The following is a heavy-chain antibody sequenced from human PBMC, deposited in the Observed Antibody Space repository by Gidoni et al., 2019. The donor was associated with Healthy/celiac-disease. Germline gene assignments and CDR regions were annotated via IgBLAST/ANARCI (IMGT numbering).Heavy chain of an antibody. CDR2: ISGSGGST. Sequence: EVQLLESGGGLVQPGGSLRLSCAASGFTFSSYAMSWVRQAPGKGLEWVSAISGSGGSTYYADSVKGRFTISRDNSKNTLYLQMNSLRAEDTAVYYCANFYYDYVWGSYRPDDAFDIWGQGTMVTVSS. CDR3: ANFYYDYVWGSYRPDDAFDI. V-gene: IGHV3-23*01. CDR1: GFTFSSYA. J-gene: IGHJ3*02. D-gene: IGHD3-16*02.